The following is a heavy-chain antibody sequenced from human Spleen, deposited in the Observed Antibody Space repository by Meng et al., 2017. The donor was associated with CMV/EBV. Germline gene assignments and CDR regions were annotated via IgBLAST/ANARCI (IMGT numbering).Heavy chain of an antibody. D-gene: IGHD7-27*01. J-gene: IGHJ4*02. V-gene: IGHV1-2*02. Sequence: GESLKISCKASGYTFTAHYFHWVRQAHGQGLEWMGWIHPHRGDTNYAQQFQGKVTLTRDTSINTGYMELTRLTSDDTAVYYCARDNNWGPDYWGQGTLVTVSS. CDR2: IHPHRGDT. CDR1: GYTFTAHY. CDR3: ARDNNWGPDY.